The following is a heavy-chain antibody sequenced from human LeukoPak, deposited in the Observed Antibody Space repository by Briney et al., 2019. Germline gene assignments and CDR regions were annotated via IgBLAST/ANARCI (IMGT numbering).Heavy chain of an antibody. Sequence: GASVKVSCKVSGYTLTELSMHWVRQAPGKGLEWMGGFDPEDGETIYAQKFQGRVTMTEDTSTDTAYMELSSLRSEDTAVYYCATDLAATNYIFDYWGQGTLDTVSS. J-gene: IGHJ4*02. V-gene: IGHV1-24*01. D-gene: IGHD2-15*01. CDR3: ATDLAATNYIFDY. CDR1: GYTLTELS. CDR2: FDPEDGET.